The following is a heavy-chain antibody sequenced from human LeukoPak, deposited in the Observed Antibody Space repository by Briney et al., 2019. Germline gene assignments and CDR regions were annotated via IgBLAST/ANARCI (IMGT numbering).Heavy chain of an antibody. CDR1: GFTFRNYW. D-gene: IGHD1-26*01. V-gene: IGHV3-7*01. Sequence: GGSLRLSCGASGFTFRNYWMSWVRQTPGKGLEWVANIKEDGSEKNYVDSVKGRFTISRDNAKNSLYLQMNSLRAEDTAVYYCARELLGGRADFDYWGQGTLVTASS. CDR2: IKEDGSEK. J-gene: IGHJ4*02. CDR3: ARELLGGRADFDY.